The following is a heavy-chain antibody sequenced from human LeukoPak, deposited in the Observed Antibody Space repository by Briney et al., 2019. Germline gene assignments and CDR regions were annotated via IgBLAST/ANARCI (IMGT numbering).Heavy chain of an antibody. CDR2: IYYSGST. V-gene: IGHV4-39*01. CDR1: GASFSSSTYY. CDR3: ARHAGGISATGTRPFDY. D-gene: IGHD6-13*01. J-gene: IGHJ4*02. Sequence: PSETLSLTCTVSGASFSSSTYYWGWIRQPPGKGLEWIGSIYYSGSTYYNPSLKSRVTMSVDTSKNQFSLKLSSVAAADTAVYYCARHAGGISATGTRPFDYWGQGTLVTVSS.